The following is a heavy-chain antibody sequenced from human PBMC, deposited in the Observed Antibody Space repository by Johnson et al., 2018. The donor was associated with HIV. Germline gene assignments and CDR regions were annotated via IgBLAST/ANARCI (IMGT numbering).Heavy chain of an antibody. CDR2: ISYDGSNK. Sequence: QVQLVESGGGVVQPGRSLRLSCAASGFTFSSYAMHWVRQAPGMGLEWVAVISYDGSNKYYADSVKGRFTISRDNSKNTLYLQMNSLRAEDTAVYYCASCITPDAFDIWGQGTMVTVSS. CDR1: GFTFSSYA. D-gene: IGHD3-10*01. CDR3: ASCITPDAFDI. J-gene: IGHJ3*02. V-gene: IGHV3-30*04.